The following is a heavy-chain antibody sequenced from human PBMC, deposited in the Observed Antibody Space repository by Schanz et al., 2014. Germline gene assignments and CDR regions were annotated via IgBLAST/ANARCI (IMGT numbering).Heavy chain of an antibody. J-gene: IGHJ4*02. CDR1: RSTFSSYT. V-gene: IGHV1-69*08. D-gene: IGHD3-22*01. Sequence: QVQLVQSGAEVKKPGSSVKVSCKASRSTFSSYTISWVRQARGQGLEWMGRIIPSLGLAKYEQKFQDKVTITADTSTTTAYMELSSLRSEDTAMYYCARDYYDSSGYYYCDYWGQGTLVTVSS. CDR2: IIPSLGLA. CDR3: ARDYYDSSGYYYCDY.